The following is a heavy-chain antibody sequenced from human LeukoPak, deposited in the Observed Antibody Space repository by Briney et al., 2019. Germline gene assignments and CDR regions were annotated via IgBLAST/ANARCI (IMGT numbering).Heavy chain of an antibody. CDR3: ARRPVDYTSSDHAFDI. Sequence: SGTLTLTCTVSGDSISRFYWSWIRQPPGKGLEWIGDIYYSGSTDYNPSLKSRVTISVDRSKNQFSLKLSSVTAADTAVSYCARRPVDYTSSDHAFDIWGQGTMVTVSS. CDR1: GDSISRFY. D-gene: IGHD2-2*02. CDR2: IYYSGST. V-gene: IGHV4-59*01. J-gene: IGHJ3*02.